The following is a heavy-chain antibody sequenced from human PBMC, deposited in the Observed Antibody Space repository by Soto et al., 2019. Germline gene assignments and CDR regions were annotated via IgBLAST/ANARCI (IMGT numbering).Heavy chain of an antibody. CDR3: AKDLSGARWYYDALDV. CDR1: GFTCSTHG. CDR2: TSYDGTNK. J-gene: IGHJ6*02. D-gene: IGHD2-15*01. V-gene: IGHV3-30*18. Sequence: GGSLRLFSEVSGFTCSTHGMHCARQAPGKGLEWVAGTSYDGTNKYYARSVQGRFTISRENSMKTLYLQMNSLRTEDTAVYYCAKDLSGARWYYDALDVWGQGTTVTVSS.